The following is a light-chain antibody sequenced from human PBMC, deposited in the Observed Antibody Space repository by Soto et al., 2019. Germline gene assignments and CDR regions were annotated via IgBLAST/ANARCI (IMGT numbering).Light chain of an antibody. V-gene: IGKV3-11*01. J-gene: IGKJ4*01. CDR1: QSVGSF. CDR3: QQRSNWPLT. Sequence: EIVLTQSPATLSLSPGERATLSCRASQSVGSFLAWYQQKPGQAPRLLIYNSSNRATGIPARFSGSGSGTDFTLTISSLEPADFAVYYCQQRSNWPLTFGGGTKVEIK. CDR2: NSS.